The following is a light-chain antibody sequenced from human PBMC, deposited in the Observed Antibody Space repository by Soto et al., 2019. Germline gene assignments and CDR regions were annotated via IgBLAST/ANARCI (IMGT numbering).Light chain of an antibody. CDR2: DAS. Sequence: DIKMTQSPSSLSGSVSERLTIXNQASQNINNYLTWYQQKPGRAPKLLIYDASNLEAGVPSRFRGSGSGTDFTFTISRLQPEDIATYYCQQYENLPTFGQGTRLEIK. V-gene: IGKV1-33*01. CDR1: QNINNY. J-gene: IGKJ5*01. CDR3: QQYENLPT.